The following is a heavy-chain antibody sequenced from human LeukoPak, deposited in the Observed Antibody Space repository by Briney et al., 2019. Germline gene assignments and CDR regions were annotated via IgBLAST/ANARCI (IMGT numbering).Heavy chain of an antibody. CDR2: MNPNIGNT. CDR3: AGSSPGGEFDY. D-gene: IGHD6-6*01. Sequence: ASVKVSCKASGYTFNTYDINWVRQATGQGLEWMEWMNPNIGNTGYAQKFQGRVTITRNTSISTAYMELSSLRSEDTAVYYCAGSSPGGEFDYWGQGTLVTVSS. CDR1: GYTFNTYD. J-gene: IGHJ4*02. V-gene: IGHV1-8*03.